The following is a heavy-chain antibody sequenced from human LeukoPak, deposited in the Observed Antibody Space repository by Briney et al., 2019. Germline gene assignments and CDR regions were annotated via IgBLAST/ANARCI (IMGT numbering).Heavy chain of an antibody. V-gene: IGHV3-30*04. J-gene: IGHJ4*02. CDR3: AKVGTVYFPLDF. Sequence: GRSLRLSCAASGFTFSSNAMHWVRQAPGKGLEWVAIISYDGSNKYYADSVKGRFTISRDKSKNTLYLQMNSLRAGDTAVYYCAKVGTVYFPLDFWGQGTLVTVSS. D-gene: IGHD2/OR15-2a*01. CDR1: GFTFSSNA. CDR2: ISYDGSNK.